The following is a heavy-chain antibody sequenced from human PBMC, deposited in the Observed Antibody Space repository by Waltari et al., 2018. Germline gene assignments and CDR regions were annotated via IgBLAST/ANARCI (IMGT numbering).Heavy chain of an antibody. J-gene: IGHJ4*02. CDR2: ISISGSTI. Sequence: EVQLVESGGGLVQPGGSLRLSCAASGFTFSSFEMNWVRQAPGKGLEWVSYISISGSTIFYADSVKGRCTISRDNAKNSLYLQMNSLRAEDTAVYYCARGPQIHLWSTYFDYWGQGTLVTVSS. CDR3: ARGPQIHLWSTYFDY. D-gene: IGHD5-18*01. CDR1: GFTFSSFE. V-gene: IGHV3-48*03.